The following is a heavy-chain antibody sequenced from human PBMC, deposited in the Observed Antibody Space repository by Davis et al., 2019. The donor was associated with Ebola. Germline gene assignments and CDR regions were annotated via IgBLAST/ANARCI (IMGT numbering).Heavy chain of an antibody. D-gene: IGHD3-10*01. CDR2: IYHSGST. J-gene: IGHJ6*02. CDR3: ARGYYYGSGSYYNVLTYGMDV. Sequence: MPSETLSLTCAVSGGSISSSNWWSWVRQPPGKGLEWIGEIYHSGSTNYNPSLKSRVTISVDTSKNQFSLKLSSVTAADTAVYYCARGYYYGSGSYYNVLTYGMDVWGQGTTVTVSS. CDR1: GGSISSSNW. V-gene: IGHV4-4*02.